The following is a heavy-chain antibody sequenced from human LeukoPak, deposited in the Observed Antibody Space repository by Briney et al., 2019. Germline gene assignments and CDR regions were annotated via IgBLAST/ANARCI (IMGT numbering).Heavy chain of an antibody. CDR1: GFTFSSYG. V-gene: IGHV3-NL1*01. Sequence: PGGSLRLSCAASGFTFSSYGMHWVRQAPGKGLEWVSVIYSGGSTYYADSVKGRFTISRDNSKNTLYLQMNSLRAEDTAVYYCARVYRYCSGGSCYYLDYWGQGTLVTVSS. D-gene: IGHD2-15*01. CDR3: ARVYRYCSGGSCYYLDY. J-gene: IGHJ4*02. CDR2: IYSGGST.